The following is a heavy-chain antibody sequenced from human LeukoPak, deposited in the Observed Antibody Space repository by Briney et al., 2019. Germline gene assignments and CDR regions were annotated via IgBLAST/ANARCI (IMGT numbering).Heavy chain of an antibody. CDR2: ISSGSTYI. J-gene: IGHJ4*02. Sequence: PGGSLRLSCAASGFTFSDYYISWIRQAPGKGLEWISYISSGSTYINYADSVKGRFTISRDNAKNSVYLQMNSLRAEDTAVYYCASSRFETVMSDHWGQGALVTVSS. D-gene: IGHD3-16*01. CDR3: ASSRFETVMSDH. CDR1: GFTFSDYY. V-gene: IGHV3-11*06.